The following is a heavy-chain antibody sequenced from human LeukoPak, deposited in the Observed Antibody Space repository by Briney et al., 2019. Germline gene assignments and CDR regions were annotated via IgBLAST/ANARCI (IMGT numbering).Heavy chain of an antibody. CDR1: GYTFTSYY. CDR3: ASEEKGYCSGGSCYSSYYYYYGMDV. CDR2: INPSGGST. J-gene: IGHJ6*02. D-gene: IGHD2-15*01. Sequence: ASVKVSCKASGYTFTSYYMHWVRQAPGQGLEWMGIINPSGGSTSYAQKFQGRVTMTRDTSTSTVYMELSSLRSEDTAVYYCASEEKGYCSGGSCYSSYYYYYGMDVWGQGTTVTVSS. V-gene: IGHV1-46*01.